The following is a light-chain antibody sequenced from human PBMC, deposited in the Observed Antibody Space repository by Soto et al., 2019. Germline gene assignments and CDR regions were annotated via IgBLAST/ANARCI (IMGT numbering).Light chain of an antibody. V-gene: IGKV1-5*01. CDR3: QQYNSYST. J-gene: IGKJ2*01. Sequence: DIQMTQSPSTLSASVGDRVTITCRASQSISSWLAWYQQKPGKAHKLLIYDASSLESGVPSRFSVSRSGTEFTLTISSLQPDDFATYYCQQYNSYSTFGQGTKLEIK. CDR1: QSISSW. CDR2: DAS.